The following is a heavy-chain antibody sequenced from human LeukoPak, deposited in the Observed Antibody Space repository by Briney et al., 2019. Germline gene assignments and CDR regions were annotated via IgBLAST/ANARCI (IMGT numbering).Heavy chain of an antibody. CDR1: GGSISSYY. V-gene: IGHV4-59*08. CDR3: AAQVIAAAAPSNY. CDR2: IYDSGST. Sequence: PSETLSLTCTVSGGSISSYYRSWIRQPPGKGLEWIGYIYDSGSTNYNPSLKSRVTISVDTSKNQFFLKLSSVTAADTAVYFCAAQVIAAAAPSNYWGQGALVTVSS. D-gene: IGHD6-13*01. J-gene: IGHJ4*02.